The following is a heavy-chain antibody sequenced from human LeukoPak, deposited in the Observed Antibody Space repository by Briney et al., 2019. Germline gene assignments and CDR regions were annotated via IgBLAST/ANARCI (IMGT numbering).Heavy chain of an antibody. J-gene: IGHJ4*02. D-gene: IGHD3-10*01. Sequence: PGGSLRLSCAASGFTFSSYSMNWVRQAPGKGLEWVSSISSSSSYIYYADSVKGRFTISRDNAKNSLYLQMNSLRAEDTAVYYCASFVGVRGVNDYWGQGTLVTVSS. V-gene: IGHV3-21*01. CDR3: ASFVGVRGVNDY. CDR2: ISSSSSYI. CDR1: GFTFSSYS.